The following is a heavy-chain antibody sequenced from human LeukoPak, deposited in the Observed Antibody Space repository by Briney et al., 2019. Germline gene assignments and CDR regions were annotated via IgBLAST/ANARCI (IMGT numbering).Heavy chain of an antibody. CDR3: ARDWEGYCSRTSCYGPALDI. CDR1: GGSFSDYY. Sequence: SETLSLTCAVYGGSFSDYYWSWIRQPPGKGLEWVGEINQSGSTNYNPSLKSRVSMSVDTSKNQFSLKLSSVTAADTAVYYCARDWEGYCSRTSCYGPALDIWGQGTMVTVSS. D-gene: IGHD2-2*01. V-gene: IGHV4-34*01. CDR2: INQSGST. J-gene: IGHJ3*02.